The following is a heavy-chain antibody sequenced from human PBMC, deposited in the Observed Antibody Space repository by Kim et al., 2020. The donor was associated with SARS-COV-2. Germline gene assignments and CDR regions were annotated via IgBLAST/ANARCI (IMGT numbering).Heavy chain of an antibody. J-gene: IGHJ6*02. CDR1: GGTFSSYA. Sequence: SVKVSCKASGGTFSSYAISWVRQAPGQGLEWMGRIIPILGIANYAQKFHGRVTINADKSTSTAYMELSSLRSEDTAVYYCARDGPGDNWNDPFHYYYYYGMDVWGQGTTVTVSS. CDR2: IIPILGIA. V-gene: IGHV1-69*04. CDR3: ARDGPGDNWNDPFHYYYYYGMDV. D-gene: IGHD1-1*01.